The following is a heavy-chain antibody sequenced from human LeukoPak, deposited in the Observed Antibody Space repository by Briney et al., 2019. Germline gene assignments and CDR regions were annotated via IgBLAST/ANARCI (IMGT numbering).Heavy chain of an antibody. CDR2: ISGSGGST. D-gene: IGHD3-22*01. CDR3: AKGDYYDSSGYYYFDY. V-gene: IGHV3-23*01. J-gene: IGHJ4*02. Sequence: GGSLRLSCAASGFTFSSYAMSWVRQAPGKGLEWGSAISGSGGSTYYADSVKGRFTISRDNSKNTLYLQMNSLRAEDTAVYYCAKGDYYDSSGYYYFDYWGQGTLVTVSS. CDR1: GFTFSSYA.